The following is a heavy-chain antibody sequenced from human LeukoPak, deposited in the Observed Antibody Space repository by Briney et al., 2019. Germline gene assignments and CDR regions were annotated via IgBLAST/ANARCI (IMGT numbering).Heavy chain of an antibody. V-gene: IGHV4-4*07. CDR3: ARVSFDSSGYYVFDY. CDR2: IYNTGNT. Sequence: SETLSLTCSVSGGSISTNYWSWIRQPAGKGLQWIGRIYNTGNTNYSPSLESRVTMSADTSKNQFSLKLSSVTAADTAVYYCARVSFDSSGYYVFDYWGQGSLVTVSS. D-gene: IGHD3-22*01. J-gene: IGHJ4*02. CDR1: GGSISTNY.